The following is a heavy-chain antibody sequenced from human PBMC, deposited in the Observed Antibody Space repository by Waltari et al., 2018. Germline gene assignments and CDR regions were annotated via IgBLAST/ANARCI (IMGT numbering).Heavy chain of an antibody. Sequence: QVQLQESGPGLVKPSQTLSLTCTVSGGSISSGSYYWSWIRQPAGKGLEWIGRIYTSGSTNYNPSLKSRVTISVDTSKNQFSLKLSSVTAADTAVYYCARGQSSSWLPYYFDYWGQGTLVTVSS. CDR2: IYTSGST. CDR1: GGSISSGSYY. D-gene: IGHD6-13*01. CDR3: ARGQSSSWLPYYFDY. J-gene: IGHJ4*02. V-gene: IGHV4-61*02.